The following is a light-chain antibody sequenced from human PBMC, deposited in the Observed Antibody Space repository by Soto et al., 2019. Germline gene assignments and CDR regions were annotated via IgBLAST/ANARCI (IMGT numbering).Light chain of an antibody. Sequence: DIQMTQSPSTLSASVGDRVTITCRASQSIHTWLAWHQQKPGQAPKLLISKASSLESGVPSRFSGSGSGTEFTLTISSLQPDDSATYYCQQYNSYRAFGQGTKVDIK. CDR1: QSIHTW. V-gene: IGKV1-5*03. J-gene: IGKJ1*01. CDR3: QQYNSYRA. CDR2: KAS.